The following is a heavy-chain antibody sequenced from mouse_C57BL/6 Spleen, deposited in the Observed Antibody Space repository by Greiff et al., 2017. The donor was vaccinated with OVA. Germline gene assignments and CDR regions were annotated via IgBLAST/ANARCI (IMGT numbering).Heavy chain of an antibody. D-gene: IGHD4-1*01. CDR3: ARREDGNWGAVDY. V-gene: IGHV1-69*01. J-gene: IGHJ4*01. CDR2: IDPSDSDT. CDR1: GYTFTSYW. Sequence: VQLQQPGAELVMPGASVKLSCKASGYTFTSYWMHWVKQRPGQGLEWIGEIDPSDSDTNYNQKFKGKSTLTVDKSSSTAYMQLSSLTSENSAVYDCARREDGNWGAVDYWGQGTSLTVSS.